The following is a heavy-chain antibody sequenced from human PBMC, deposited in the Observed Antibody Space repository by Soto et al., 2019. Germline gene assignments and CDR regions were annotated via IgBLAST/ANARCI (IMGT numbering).Heavy chain of an antibody. CDR3: ERDVYTVHAGDLFDP. Sequence: PWETLSLTCAVYGGSFSAYFWSWIRQPPGKGLEWIGEIHHSGSTHYNPSLKSRVAISADISKNQFSLRLNSVTAADTAVYYCERDVYTVHAGDLFDPRGQGAPVTVSS. V-gene: IGHV4-34*01. J-gene: IGHJ5*02. CDR2: IHHSGST. D-gene: IGHD2-2*02. CDR1: GGSFSAYF.